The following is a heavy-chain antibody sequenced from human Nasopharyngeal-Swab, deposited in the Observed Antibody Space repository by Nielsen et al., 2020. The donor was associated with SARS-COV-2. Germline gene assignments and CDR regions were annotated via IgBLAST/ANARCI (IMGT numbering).Heavy chain of an antibody. Sequence: GGSLRLSCAASGFTFSSYGMHWVRQAPGKGLEWVAVISYDGSNKYYADSVKGRFTISRDNSKNTLCLQMNSLRAEDTAVYYCAKQWLLGGHIDYWGQGTLVTVSS. CDR3: AKQWLLGGHIDY. CDR2: ISYDGSNK. CDR1: GFTFSSYG. V-gene: IGHV3-30*18. D-gene: IGHD3-22*01. J-gene: IGHJ4*02.